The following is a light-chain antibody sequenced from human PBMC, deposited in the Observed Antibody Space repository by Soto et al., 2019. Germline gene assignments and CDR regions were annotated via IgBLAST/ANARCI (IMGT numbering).Light chain of an antibody. V-gene: IGKV1-5*03. J-gene: IGKJ1*01. CDR2: KAS. Sequence: DIQMTQSPSTLSASVGDRVTITCRASQSISSWLAWYQQKPGTAPKLLIYKASTLQSGVPSRFSGSGSGTEFTLTISSLQPDYSATYSCQQYNDNLTFGQRTKVE. CDR1: QSISSW. CDR3: QQYNDNLT.